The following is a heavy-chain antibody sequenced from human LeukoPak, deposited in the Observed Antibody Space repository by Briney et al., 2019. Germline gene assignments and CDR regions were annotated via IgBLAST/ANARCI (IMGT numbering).Heavy chain of an antibody. D-gene: IGHD4-17*01. CDR3: ASVAHDYGDYGGMDV. CDR1: GFTVSSNY. Sequence: GGSLRLSCAASGFTVSSNYMSWVRQAPGKGLEWVSVIYSGGSTYYADSVKGRFIISRGNSKNTLYLQMNSLRAEDTAVYYCASVAHDYGDYGGMDVWGKGTTVTVSS. CDR2: IYSGGST. V-gene: IGHV3-53*01. J-gene: IGHJ6*04.